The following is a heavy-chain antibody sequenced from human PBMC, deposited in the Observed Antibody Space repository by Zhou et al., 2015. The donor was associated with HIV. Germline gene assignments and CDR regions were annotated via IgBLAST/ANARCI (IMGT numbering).Heavy chain of an antibody. Sequence: QMQLVQSGPEVKKPGTSVKVSCKASGITFRTSAVQWVRQARGQRLEWIGWIVVGSGDPNYAQKFQERVTLSRDMSTGTAYMELSSLRSEDTAVYYCARVYYDSSGYYSGYFQHWGQGTLVTVSS. CDR1: GITFRTSA. V-gene: IGHV1-58*01. CDR2: IVVGSGDP. CDR3: ARVYYDSSGYYSGYFQH. D-gene: IGHD3-22*01. J-gene: IGHJ1*01.